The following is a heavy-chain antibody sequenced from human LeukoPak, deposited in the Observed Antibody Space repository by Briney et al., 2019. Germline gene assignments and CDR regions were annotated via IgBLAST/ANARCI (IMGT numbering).Heavy chain of an antibody. V-gene: IGHV4-31*03. CDR1: GGSISSGDYY. J-gene: IGHJ3*02. D-gene: IGHD3-10*01. Sequence: PSETLSLTCSVSGGSISSGDYYWSWIRQHPGKGLEWIGYIYYSGSTYYNPSLKSRITISVDTSKNQFSLKLSSVTAADTAVYYCARDHPQYYYGSGSYYPGAFDIWGQGTMVTVSS. CDR3: ARDHPQYYYGSGSYYPGAFDI. CDR2: IYYSGST.